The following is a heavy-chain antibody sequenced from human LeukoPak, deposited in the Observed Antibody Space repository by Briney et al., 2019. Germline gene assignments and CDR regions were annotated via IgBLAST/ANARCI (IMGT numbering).Heavy chain of an antibody. Sequence: ASVKVSCKASGYTFTGYYMHWVRQAPGQGLEWMGRINPNSGGTNYAQKFQGRVTMTRDTSISTAYMELSRLRSDDTAVYYCARGPIIVVVPSPYNWFDPWGQGTLVTVSS. J-gene: IGHJ5*02. CDR2: INPNSGGT. D-gene: IGHD2-2*01. CDR1: GYTFTGYY. V-gene: IGHV1-2*06. CDR3: ARGPIIVVVPSPYNWFDP.